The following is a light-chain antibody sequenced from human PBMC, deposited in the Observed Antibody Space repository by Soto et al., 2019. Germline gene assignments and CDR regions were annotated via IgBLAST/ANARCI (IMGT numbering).Light chain of an antibody. J-gene: IGLJ1*01. CDR3: CSYAGSSTHV. Sequence: QSALTQPASVSGSPGQSITISCTGTSSDIGSYNLVSWYQQHPGKAPKLMIYEVSKRPSGVSNRFSGSKSGNTASLTISGIQAEDEADYYCCSYAGSSTHVFGTGTKLTVL. CDR1: SSDIGSYNL. V-gene: IGLV2-23*02. CDR2: EVS.